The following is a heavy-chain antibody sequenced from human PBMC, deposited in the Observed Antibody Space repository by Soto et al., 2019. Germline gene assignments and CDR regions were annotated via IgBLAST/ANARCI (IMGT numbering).Heavy chain of an antibody. V-gene: IGHV4-59*08. CDR1: GGSISSYY. Sequence: QVQLQESGPGLVKPSETLSLTCTVSGGSISSYYWSWIRQPPGKGLEWIGYIYYSGCTNYNPSLXSXVXIRXDTAKNQFSLKLSSVTDAGKAVYYCASRYGSCFDYWGQGTLVTVSS. J-gene: IGHJ4*02. CDR2: IYYSGCT. CDR3: ASRYGSCFDY. D-gene: IGHD5-18*01.